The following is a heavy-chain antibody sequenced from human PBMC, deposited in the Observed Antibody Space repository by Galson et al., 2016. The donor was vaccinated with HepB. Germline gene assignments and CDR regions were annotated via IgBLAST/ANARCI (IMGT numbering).Heavy chain of an antibody. V-gene: IGHV3-49*03. CDR1: GFKFEDSP. Sequence: SLRLSCAASGFKFEDSPISWFRQTPGKGLEWVGFIRSKFFGATKQYAASVKGGFTISRDDDRAIIYLEMSSLQIDDAGMYFCARNYYDSSVPPSWGQGTPVAVSS. J-gene: IGHJ5*02. CDR2: IRSKFFGATK. D-gene: IGHD3-22*01. CDR3: ARNYYDSSVPPS.